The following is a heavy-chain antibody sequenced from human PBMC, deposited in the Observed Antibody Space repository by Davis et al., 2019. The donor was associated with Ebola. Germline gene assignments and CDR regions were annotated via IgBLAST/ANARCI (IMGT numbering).Heavy chain of an antibody. CDR2: INPNSGGT. V-gene: IGHV1-2*04. Sequence: AASVKVSCKAPGYTFTSYAMHWVRQAPGQGLEWMGWINPNSGGTNYAQKFQGWVTMTRDTSISTAYMELSRLRSEDTAVYYCARDLHYYGSGSYLLHYGMDVWGQGTTVTVSS. D-gene: IGHD3-10*01. CDR3: ARDLHYYGSGSYLLHYGMDV. CDR1: GYTFTSYA. J-gene: IGHJ6*02.